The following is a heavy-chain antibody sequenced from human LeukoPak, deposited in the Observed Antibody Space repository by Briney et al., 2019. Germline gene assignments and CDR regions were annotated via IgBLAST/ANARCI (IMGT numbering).Heavy chain of an antibody. CDR1: GGSISNFY. D-gene: IGHD5-18*01. J-gene: IGHJ4*02. CDR3: ARGGYSYGLFGY. Sequence: SETLSLTCTVSGGSISNFYWSWIRQPPGKGLEWIGAIYYSGSTDYNPSLKSRVTMSVDTSKNQFSLNLSSVTAADTAVYYCARGGYSYGLFGYWGQGTLVTVSS. V-gene: IGHV4-59*01. CDR2: IYYSGST.